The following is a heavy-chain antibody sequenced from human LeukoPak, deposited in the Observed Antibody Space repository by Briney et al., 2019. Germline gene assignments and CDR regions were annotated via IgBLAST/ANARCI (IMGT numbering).Heavy chain of an antibody. CDR1: GYTFTGYY. D-gene: IGHD3-10*01. Sequence: ASVKVSCKASGYTFTGYYMHWVRQAPGQGLEWMGWINPNSGGTNYAQKFQGRVTMTRDTSISTAYMELSRLRSDDTAVYYCARDRPLDADDYYGFYYFDYRGQGTLVTVSS. V-gene: IGHV1-2*02. CDR3: ARDRPLDADDYYGFYYFDY. J-gene: IGHJ4*02. CDR2: INPNSGGT.